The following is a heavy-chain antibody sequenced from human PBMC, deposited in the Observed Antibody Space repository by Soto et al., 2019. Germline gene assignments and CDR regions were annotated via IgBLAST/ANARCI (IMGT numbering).Heavy chain of an antibody. J-gene: IGHJ4*02. Sequence: SSEILSLTCTVSGCSVSSSTYYWSWIRQPPGKGLEWIGYIYYSGSTYYNPSLRSRVTISVDTSKNQFSLKLTSMTATDTAVYYCARQKTMGATFFDSWGPGALVTVS. CDR3: ARQKTMGATFFDS. CDR1: GCSVSSSTYY. CDR2: IYYSGST. D-gene: IGHD1-26*01. V-gene: IGHV4-61*01.